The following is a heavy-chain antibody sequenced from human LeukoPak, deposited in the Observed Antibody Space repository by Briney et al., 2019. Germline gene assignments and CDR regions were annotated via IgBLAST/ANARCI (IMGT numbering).Heavy chain of an antibody. CDR1: GGSISSYY. CDR2: IYTSGST. D-gene: IGHD2-2*01. V-gene: IGHV4-4*07. CDR3: ARDADCSSTSCYLNWLDP. Sequence: KPSETLSLTCTVSGGSISSYYLSWIRQPAGKGLEWIGRIYTSGSTNYNPSLKSRVTMSVDTSKNQFSLKLSSVTAADTAVYYCARDADCSSTSCYLNWLDPWGQGALVTVSS. J-gene: IGHJ5*02.